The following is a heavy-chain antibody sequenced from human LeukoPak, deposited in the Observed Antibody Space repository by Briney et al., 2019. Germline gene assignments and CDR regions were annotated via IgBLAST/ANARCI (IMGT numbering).Heavy chain of an antibody. Sequence: SETLSLTCTVSGGSSSSSSYYWGWIRQPPGKGLEWIGSIYYSGSTYYNPSLKSRVTISVDTSKNQFSLKLSSVTAADTAVYYCARDLRRRLEDAFDIWGQGTMVTVSS. V-gene: IGHV4-39*07. CDR1: GGSSSSSSYY. CDR3: ARDLRRRLEDAFDI. J-gene: IGHJ3*02. CDR2: IYYSGST. D-gene: IGHD1-1*01.